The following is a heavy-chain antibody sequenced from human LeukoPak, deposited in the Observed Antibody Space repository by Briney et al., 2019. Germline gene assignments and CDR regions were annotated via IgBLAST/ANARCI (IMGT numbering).Heavy chain of an antibody. CDR3: AKEDYSSSWYALDY. D-gene: IGHD6-13*01. Sequence: GGSLRLSWAASGXTFDDYAIYWVRQGPGKGLEWVSLFSGDGGSIYYAAFVKGRFTISRDNSRNSLYLQMNSLRTEDTALYYCAKEDYSSSWYALDYWGQGTLVTVSS. CDR1: GXTFDDYA. CDR2: FSGDGGSI. V-gene: IGHV3-43*02. J-gene: IGHJ4*02.